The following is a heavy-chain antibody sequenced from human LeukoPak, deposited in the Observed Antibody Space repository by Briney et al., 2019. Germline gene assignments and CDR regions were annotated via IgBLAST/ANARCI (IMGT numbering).Heavy chain of an antibody. D-gene: IGHD3-22*01. CDR1: GFTFSSYW. CDR3: ARGTMIGYYFDY. Sequence: GGSLRLSCAASGFTFSSYWMTWVRQAPGKGLVWVANINQDGSEKYYVDSVKGRFTISRDNARNSLYLQMNSLRAGDTAVYYCARGTMIGYYFDYWGQGTLVTVSS. V-gene: IGHV3-7*01. J-gene: IGHJ4*02. CDR2: INQDGSEK.